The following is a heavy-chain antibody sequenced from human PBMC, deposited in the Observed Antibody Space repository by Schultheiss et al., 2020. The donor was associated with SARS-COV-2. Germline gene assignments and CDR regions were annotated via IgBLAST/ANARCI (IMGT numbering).Heavy chain of an antibody. CDR3: ARTYDYVWGSYRYSAPYFDY. D-gene: IGHD3-16*02. Sequence: ASVKVSCKASGYTFTSYDINWVRQATGQGLEWMGWINPNSGGTNYAQKFQGRVTMTRDTSISTAYMELSRLRSDDTAVYYCARTYDYVWGSYRYSAPYFDYWGQGTLVTVSS. CDR1: GYTFTSYD. V-gene: IGHV1-2*02. CDR2: INPNSGGT. J-gene: IGHJ4*02.